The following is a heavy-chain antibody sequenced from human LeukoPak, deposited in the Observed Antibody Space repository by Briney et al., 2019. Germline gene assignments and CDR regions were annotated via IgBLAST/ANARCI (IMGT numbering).Heavy chain of an antibody. CDR3: ATPFDY. V-gene: IGHV3-48*01. J-gene: IGHJ4*02. CDR2: ISGSSSTI. Sequence: GGSLRLSCAASGFTFSSYSMNWVRQAPGRGLEWVSYISGSSSTIHYADSVKGRFTISRDNAKNSLYLQMNSLRAEDTAGYYCATPFDYWGQGTLVTVSS. CDR1: GFTFSSYS.